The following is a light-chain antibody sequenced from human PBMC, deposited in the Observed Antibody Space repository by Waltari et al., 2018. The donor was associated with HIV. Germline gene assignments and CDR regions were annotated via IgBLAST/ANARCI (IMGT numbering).Light chain of an antibody. J-gene: IGLJ2*01. V-gene: IGLV7-46*01. Sequence: QAVVTQEPSLTVSPGGTVTPTCAPSTGAVTSGHCPYWFQRGPGQAPKTLLYDTSNSHSWTPARFSGSLLGGKAALTVSGAQFEDEADYFCLLSFNGGVVFGGGTSLTVL. CDR1: TGAVTSGHC. CDR2: DTS. CDR3: LLSFNGGVV.